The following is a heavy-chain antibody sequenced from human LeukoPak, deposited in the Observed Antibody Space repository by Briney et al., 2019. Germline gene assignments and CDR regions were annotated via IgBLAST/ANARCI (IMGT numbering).Heavy chain of an antibody. CDR3: SRGALSTSDAFDI. J-gene: IGHJ3*02. V-gene: IGHV1-8*01. Sequence: GASVKVSCKASVYTFTSYDINWVRQATGQGLEWMGWMNPNSGDTGFAQKFQGRVTMTRNTSISTAYMELSSLRSEDTAVYYCSRGALSTSDAFDIWGQGTMVTVSS. CDR1: VYTFTSYD. CDR2: MNPNSGDT. D-gene: IGHD2-2*01.